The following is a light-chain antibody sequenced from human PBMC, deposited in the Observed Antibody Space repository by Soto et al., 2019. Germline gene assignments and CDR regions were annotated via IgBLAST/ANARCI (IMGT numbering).Light chain of an antibody. V-gene: IGKV3-20*01. CDR2: GAS. J-gene: IGKJ1*01. CDR3: QQYCGSPRT. CDR1: QSVSTDF. Sequence: EIVLTQSPGTLSLSPGERATLSCRASQSVSTDFLACYQQKPGQAPRLLIYGASNRATGIPARFSGSGSGTDFTLTISRLEPEDFAVYYCQQYCGSPRTFGQGTKVEIK.